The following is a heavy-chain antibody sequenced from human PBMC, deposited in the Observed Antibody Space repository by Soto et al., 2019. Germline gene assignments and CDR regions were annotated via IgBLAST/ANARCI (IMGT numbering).Heavy chain of an antibody. D-gene: IGHD3-9*01. CDR2: IDWDDDK. V-gene: IGHV2-70*01. J-gene: IGHJ4*02. Sequence: SGPTLVNPTQTLTLTCTFSWFSLSTSGMCVSWIRQPPGKALEWLALIDWDDDKYYSTSLQTRLTISKDTSKNQVVLTMTNMDPVDTATYYCARTYYDILTGYHGFDYWGQGTLVTVSS. CDR3: ARTYYDILTGYHGFDY. CDR1: WFSLSTSGMC.